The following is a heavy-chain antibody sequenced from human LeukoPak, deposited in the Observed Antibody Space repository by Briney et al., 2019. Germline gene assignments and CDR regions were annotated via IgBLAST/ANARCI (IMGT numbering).Heavy chain of an antibody. CDR3: ARYSGYNRREFDY. CDR1: EFTFSNYW. Sequence: GGSLRLSCADSEFTFSNYWMTWIRQAPGKGLEWVANIKQDGSETYYVDSVKGRFTISRDNAKKSVYLQMNSLTAEETAVYYCARYSGYNRREFDYWGQGTLVTVSS. D-gene: IGHD5-12*01. J-gene: IGHJ4*02. CDR2: IKQDGSET. V-gene: IGHV3-7*01.